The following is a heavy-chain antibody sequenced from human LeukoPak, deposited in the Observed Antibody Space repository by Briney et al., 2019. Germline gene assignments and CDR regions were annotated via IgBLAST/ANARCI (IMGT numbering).Heavy chain of an antibody. D-gene: IGHD6-19*01. V-gene: IGHV3-23*01. CDR2: ISGSGGST. Sequence: GSLRLSCAASGFTFSSYGMSWVRQAPGKGLEWVSAISGSGGSTYYADSVKGRFTISRDNSKNTLYLQMNSLRAEDTAVYYCAKDLGGSSGWYFDYWGQGTLVTVSS. CDR1: GFTFSSYG. J-gene: IGHJ4*02. CDR3: AKDLGGSSGWYFDY.